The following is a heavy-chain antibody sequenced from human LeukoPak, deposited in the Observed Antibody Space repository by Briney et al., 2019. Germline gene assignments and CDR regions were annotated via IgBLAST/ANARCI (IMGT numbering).Heavy chain of an antibody. V-gene: IGHV3-7*03. J-gene: IGHJ4*02. Sequence: PGGFLRLSCAASGFSFSSYWMSWVRQPPGKGLEWVANIKEDGSEKNYVDSVKGRFTISRDNAKSSVYLQMNSLRAEDTAMYYCAKDTWLVAVGIQVFDYWGQGILVTVSS. D-gene: IGHD6-19*01. CDR1: GFSFSSYW. CDR3: AKDTWLVAVGIQVFDY. CDR2: IKEDGSEK.